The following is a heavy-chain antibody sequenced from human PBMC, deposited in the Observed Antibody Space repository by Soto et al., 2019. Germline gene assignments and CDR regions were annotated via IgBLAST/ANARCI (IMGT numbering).Heavy chain of an antibody. J-gene: IGHJ4*02. Sequence: EVQLLESGGGLVQPGGSLRLSCAASGFTFSSYAMSWVRQAPGKGLEWVSSVSGSSGSKSYAESVKDPFTISRDNSNGTVYVQMNSLRAEATAVYFCAKDWCSGTTCDFLENWGQGALVTAS. CDR3: AKDWCSGTTCDFLEN. D-gene: IGHD1-7*01. V-gene: IGHV3-23*01. CDR2: VSGSSGSK. CDR1: GFTFSSYA.